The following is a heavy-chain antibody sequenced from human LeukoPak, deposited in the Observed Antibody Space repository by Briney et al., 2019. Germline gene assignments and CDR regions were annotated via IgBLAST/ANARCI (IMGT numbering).Heavy chain of an antibody. CDR1: SYSMTSHYY. CDR2: IFHTGST. Sequence: SETLSLTCAVSSYSMTSHYYWGWARQSPGKGLEWIGNIFHTGSTYYSPSLKSRLTISLDTSQNQFSLNLSSVTAADTAVYYCAKGDNYHGTGSLRIVFWGQGTLVTVSS. J-gene: IGHJ4*02. D-gene: IGHD1-1*01. CDR3: AKGDNYHGTGSLRIVF. V-gene: IGHV4-38-2*01.